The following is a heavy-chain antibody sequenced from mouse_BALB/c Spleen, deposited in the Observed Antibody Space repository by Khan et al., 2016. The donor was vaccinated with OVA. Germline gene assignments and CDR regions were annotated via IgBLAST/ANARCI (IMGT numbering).Heavy chain of an antibody. D-gene: IGHD2-2*01. CDR2: NYPGIGNT. J-gene: IGHJ3*01. V-gene: IGHV1-77*01. CDR3: ARSWTGSCLY. Sequence: QVQLKQSGAELARPGASVKLSCKATGYTFTDYYINWVRQRTGQGLEWIGDNYPGIGNTYYNEKFKGKATLTADKSSSTSYMQLSSLTSEDSTVYFCARSWTGSCLYWGQGTLVTVSA. CDR1: GYTFTDYY.